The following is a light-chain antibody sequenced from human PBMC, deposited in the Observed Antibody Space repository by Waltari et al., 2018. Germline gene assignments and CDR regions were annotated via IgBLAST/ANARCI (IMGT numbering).Light chain of an antibody. CDR1: QDIGTY. Sequence: DIQLTQSPSFLSASVGRRVTVPCRASQDIGTYLACYQKKPGKAPHLLIYAASSLHTGVPSRFSAGGSGTLFTLTINRLQPEDFATYYCQQLHTYPLTFGGGTEVEL. J-gene: IGKJ4*01. CDR3: QQLHTYPLT. CDR2: AAS. V-gene: IGKV1-9*01.